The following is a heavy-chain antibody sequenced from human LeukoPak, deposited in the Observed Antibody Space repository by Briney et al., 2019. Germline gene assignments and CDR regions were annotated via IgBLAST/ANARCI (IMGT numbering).Heavy chain of an antibody. CDR2: ISYDGSNK. CDR1: GFTSSTYA. J-gene: IGHJ4*02. D-gene: IGHD4-23*01. CDR3: TRVANYGGYEFDF. Sequence: GGSLRLSCAASGFTSSTYAMHWVRQAPGKGLGWVAVISYDGSNKYYADSVKGRFTISRDNSKNTVYLQMNSLRAEDAAIYYCTRVANYGGYEFDFWGQGTLVTVSS. V-gene: IGHV3-30*01.